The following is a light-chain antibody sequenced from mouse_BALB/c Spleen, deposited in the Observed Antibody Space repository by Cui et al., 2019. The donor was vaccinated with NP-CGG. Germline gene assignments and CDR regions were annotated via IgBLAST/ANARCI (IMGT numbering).Light chain of an antibody. J-gene: IGLJ1*01. CDR1: TGTVTTSNY. V-gene: IGLV1*01. CDR2: GTN. Sequence: QAVVTQESALTTSPGETVTLTCRSSTGTVTTSNYANWVQEKTDHLFTGLIGGTNNRPPGVPARFSGSLIGDKAALTITGAQTEDEAMYFCALWYSNHWVFGGGTKLTVL. CDR3: ALWYSNHWV.